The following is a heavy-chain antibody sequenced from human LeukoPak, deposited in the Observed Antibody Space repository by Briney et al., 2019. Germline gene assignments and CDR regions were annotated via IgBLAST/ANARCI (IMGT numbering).Heavy chain of an antibody. CDR3: AKDRVSSGWLYYLDY. Sequence: GGSLRLSCAGSVTNAWMRWVRQAPGKGLEWVSDISGNGRNTYYADSVKGRLTISRDNSKNTLYLQMNSLRAEDTAVYYCAKDRVSSGWLYYLDYWGQGTLVTVSS. CDR2: ISGNGRNT. CDR1: VTNAW. V-gene: IGHV3-23*01. D-gene: IGHD6-19*01. J-gene: IGHJ4*02.